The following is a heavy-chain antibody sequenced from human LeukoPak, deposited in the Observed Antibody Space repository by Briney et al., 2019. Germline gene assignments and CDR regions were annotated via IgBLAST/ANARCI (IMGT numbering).Heavy chain of an antibody. D-gene: IGHD3-22*01. V-gene: IGHV4-59*01. J-gene: IGHJ3*02. CDR2: IYYSGST. CDR1: GGSISSYY. CDR3: AGIDYYDSSGYYRGNAFDI. Sequence: SETLSLTCTVSGGSISSYYWSWIRQPPGKGLEWIGYIYYSGSTNYNPSLKSRVTISVDTSKNQFSLKLSSVTAADTAVYYCAGIDYYDSSGYYRGNAFDIWGQGTMVTVSS.